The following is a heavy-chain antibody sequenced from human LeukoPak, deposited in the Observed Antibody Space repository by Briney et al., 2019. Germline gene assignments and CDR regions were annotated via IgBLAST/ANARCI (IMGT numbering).Heavy chain of an antibody. CDR2: ISGSGGST. Sequence: GGSLRLSCAASGFTFSSYAMSWVRQAPGKGLEWVSAISGSGGSTYYADSVKGRFTISRDNSKNTLYLQMNSLRDEDTAVYYCAREASDWKYGNWFDSWGQGTLVTVSS. J-gene: IGHJ5*01. CDR1: GFTFSSYA. D-gene: IGHD1-1*01. V-gene: IGHV3-23*01. CDR3: AREASDWKYGNWFDS.